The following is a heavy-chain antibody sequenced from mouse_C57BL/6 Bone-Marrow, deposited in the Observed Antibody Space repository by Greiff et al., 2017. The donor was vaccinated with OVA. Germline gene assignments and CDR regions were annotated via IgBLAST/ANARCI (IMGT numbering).Heavy chain of an antibody. V-gene: IGHV1-26*01. CDR1: GYTFTDYY. J-gene: IGHJ3*01. Sequence: EVKLQQSGPELVKPGASVKISCKASGYTFTDYYMNWVKQSHGKSLEWIGDINPNNGGTSYNQKFKGKATLTVDKSSSTAYMELRSLTSEDSAVYYCADGYPWFAYWGQGTLVTVSA. CDR3: ADGYPWFAY. CDR2: INPNNGGT. D-gene: IGHD2-3*01.